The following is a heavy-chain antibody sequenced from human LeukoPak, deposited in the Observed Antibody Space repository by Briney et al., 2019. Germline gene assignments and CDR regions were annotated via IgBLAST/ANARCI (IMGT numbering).Heavy chain of an antibody. CDR1: GYSISSGYY. Sequence: SETLSLTCAVSGYSISSGYYWGWLRQPPGKGLEWIGSIYHSGSTYYNPSLKSRVTISVDTSKNQFSLKLSSVTAADTAVYYCARARTNSNYAYYYYYYMDVWGKGTTVTVSS. V-gene: IGHV4-38-2*01. CDR2: IYHSGST. D-gene: IGHD4-11*01. J-gene: IGHJ6*03. CDR3: ARARTNSNYAYYYYYYMDV.